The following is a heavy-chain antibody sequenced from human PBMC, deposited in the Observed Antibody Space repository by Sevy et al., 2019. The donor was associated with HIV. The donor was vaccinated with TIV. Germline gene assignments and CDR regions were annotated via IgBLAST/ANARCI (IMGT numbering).Heavy chain of an antibody. CDR3: TREGCTKPHDY. D-gene: IGHD2-8*01. CDR2: LSFGRGEI. Sequence: GESLKISCAASGFTFSKYSMSWVRQPPGKGLVWVSTLSFGRGEINYADSVKGRFTTSRDNSKSSVYLQMNNLRPEDTAVYYCTREGCTKPHDYWGQGTLVTVSS. J-gene: IGHJ4*02. CDR1: GFTFSKYS. V-gene: IGHV3-23*01.